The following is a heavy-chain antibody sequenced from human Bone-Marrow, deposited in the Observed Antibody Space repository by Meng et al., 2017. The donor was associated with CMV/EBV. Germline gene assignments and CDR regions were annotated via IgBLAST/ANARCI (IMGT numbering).Heavy chain of an antibody. CDR3: AKTPESYCCGDCYSPFDY. CDR2: ISYDGSNK. Sequence: SCAASGFTFSRYAMHCVSQAPGKGLEWVAVISYDGSNKYDADSVKGRFTISRDNSKNTLYLQMNSLRAEDTAVKYCAKTPESYCCGDCYSPFDYCGQGTLVTVSS. CDR1: GFTFSRYA. V-gene: IGHV3-30-3*02. J-gene: IGHJ4*02. D-gene: IGHD2-21*01.